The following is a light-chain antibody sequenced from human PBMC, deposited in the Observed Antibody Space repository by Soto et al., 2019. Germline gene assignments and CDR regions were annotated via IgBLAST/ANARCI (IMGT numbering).Light chain of an antibody. CDR2: GAS. CDR3: QRYNDWPPKRT. CDR1: QSVGTK. Sequence: EIVMTQSPATLSVSPGERATLSCRASQSVGTKLAWYQQKPGQAPRLLIYGASTRATGIPARFSGSGSGTEFTLTISSLQSEDFAIYYCQRYNDWPPKRTFGQGTKVEIK. V-gene: IGKV3-15*01. J-gene: IGKJ1*01.